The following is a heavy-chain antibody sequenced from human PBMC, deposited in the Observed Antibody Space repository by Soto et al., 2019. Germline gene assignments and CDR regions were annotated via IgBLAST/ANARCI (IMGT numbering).Heavy chain of an antibody. CDR2: ISSSSSYI. CDR1: GFTFSSYS. J-gene: IGHJ6*02. CDR3: ARGPDYYDSSGYYYGYYYYGMDV. V-gene: IGHV3-21*01. Sequence: GGSLRLSCAASGFTFSSYSMNWVRQAPGKGLEWVSSISSSSSYIYYADSVKGRFTISRDNAKNSLYLQMNSLRAEDTAVYYCARGPDYYDSSGYYYGYYYYGMDVWGQGTTVTVSS. D-gene: IGHD3-22*01.